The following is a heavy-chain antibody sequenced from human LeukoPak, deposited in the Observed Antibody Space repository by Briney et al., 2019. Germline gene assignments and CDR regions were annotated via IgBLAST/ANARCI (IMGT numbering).Heavy chain of an antibody. V-gene: IGHV4-59*01. CDR3: ARESGFYYGRALDY. CDR1: GGSISNYY. J-gene: IGHJ4*02. D-gene: IGHD3-10*01. Sequence: TSETLSLTCTISGGSISNYYWSWIRQPPGKGLEWIGHIYYSGGTNYNPSLKSRVTISIDTSKNQFSLRLSSVTAADTAVYYCARESGFYYGRALDYWGQGTLVTVSS. CDR2: IYYSGGT.